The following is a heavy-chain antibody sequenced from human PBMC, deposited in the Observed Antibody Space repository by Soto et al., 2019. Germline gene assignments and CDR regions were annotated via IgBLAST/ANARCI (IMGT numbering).Heavy chain of an antibody. J-gene: IGHJ6*02. CDR3: ATSIAVAVPYYYYGMDV. CDR2: ISGSGGST. Sequence: EVQLLESGGGLVQPGGSLRLSCAASGFTFSSYAMSWVRQAPGKGLEWVSAISGSGGSTYYADSVKGRFTISRDNSKNTLYLQMNSLRAEDTAVYYCATSIAVAVPYYYYGMDVWGQGTTVTVSS. CDR1: GFTFSSYA. D-gene: IGHD6-19*01. V-gene: IGHV3-23*01.